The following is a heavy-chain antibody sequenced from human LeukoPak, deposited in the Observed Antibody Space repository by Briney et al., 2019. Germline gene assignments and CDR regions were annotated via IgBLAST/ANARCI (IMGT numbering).Heavy chain of an antibody. J-gene: IGHJ4*02. CDR2: INAGYGNT. Sequence: GASVKVSCKASGYTFTSYAMHWVRPAPGQRLEWMGWINAGYGNTKYSQKFQGRVTITRDTSASTAYMELSSLRSEDTAVYYCARTFDCGGDCYNFDYWGQGTLVTVSS. V-gene: IGHV1-3*01. CDR1: GYTFTSYA. CDR3: ARTFDCGGDCYNFDY. D-gene: IGHD2-21*02.